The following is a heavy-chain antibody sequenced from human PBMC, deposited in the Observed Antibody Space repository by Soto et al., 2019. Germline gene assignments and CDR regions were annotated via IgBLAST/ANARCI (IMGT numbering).Heavy chain of an antibody. CDR1: GFTFDDYA. Sequence: EVQLVESGGGLVQPGRSLRLSCAASGFTFDDYAMHWVRQAPGKGLEWVSGISWNSGSIGYADSVKGRFTISIDNAKNSLYLQMNSLRAEDTVLYYCAKVGSSSSLVGYYYYYMDVWGKGTTVTVSS. CDR3: AKVGSSSSLVGYYYYYMDV. V-gene: IGHV3-9*01. J-gene: IGHJ6*03. CDR2: ISWNSGSI. D-gene: IGHD6-6*01.